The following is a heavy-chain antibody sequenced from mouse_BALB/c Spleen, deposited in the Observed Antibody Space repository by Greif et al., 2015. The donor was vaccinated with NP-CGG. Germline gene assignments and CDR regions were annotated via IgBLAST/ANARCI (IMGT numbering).Heavy chain of an antibody. V-gene: IGHV14-3*02. CDR2: IDPANGNT. CDR1: GFNIKDTY. J-gene: IGHJ3*01. Sequence: VQLQQSGAELVKPGASVKLSCTASGFNIKDTYMHWVKQRPEQGLEWIGRIDPANGNTKYDPTFQATATITADTSSSTAYLQLSSRTSEGTAVYYCARNDGFAYWGQGTLVTASA. D-gene: IGHD2-12*01. CDR3: ARNDGFAY.